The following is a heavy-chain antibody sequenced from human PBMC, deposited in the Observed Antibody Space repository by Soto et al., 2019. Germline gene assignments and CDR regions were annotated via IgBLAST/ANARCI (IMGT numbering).Heavy chain of an antibody. J-gene: IGHJ6*02. CDR1: GFTFSTYS. D-gene: IGHD2-2*02. CDR3: AREYTAWPLAYGLDV. Sequence: LRLSCVGSGFTFSTYSINWVRQAPGKGLEWVSSISSRSYIYYADSVKGRFTISRDNAKNSVSLQMNSLRAEDTAVYYCAREYTAWPLAYGLDVWGQGTTVTVSS. CDR2: ISSRSYI. V-gene: IGHV3-21*01.